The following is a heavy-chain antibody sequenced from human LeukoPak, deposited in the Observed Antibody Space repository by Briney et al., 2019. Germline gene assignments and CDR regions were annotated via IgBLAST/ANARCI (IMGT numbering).Heavy chain of an antibody. CDR2: ISSSITYI. Sequence: GGSLRLSCAASGFTFSSYNMNWVRQAPGKGLEWVSSISSSITYIYYADSVKGRFTISRDNAKNSLYLQMNSLRAEDTAVYYCARGYRVLANFDYWGQGTLVTVSS. CDR3: ARGYRVLANFDY. V-gene: IGHV3-21*01. CDR1: GFTFSSYN. J-gene: IGHJ4*02. D-gene: IGHD3-16*02.